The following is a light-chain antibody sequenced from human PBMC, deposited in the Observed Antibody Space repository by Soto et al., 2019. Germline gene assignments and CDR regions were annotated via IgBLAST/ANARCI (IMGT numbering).Light chain of an antibody. CDR3: AALDDSLNGLV. Sequence: QSVLTQPPSASGTPGQRVTISCSGSSSNIGSNTVNWYQQLPGTAPKLLIYNNNKRPSGVPDRFSGSKSGTSASLAIRGLQSEDEAEYYCAALDDSLNGLVFGTGTKLTVL. J-gene: IGLJ1*01. CDR2: NNN. V-gene: IGLV1-44*01. CDR1: SSNIGSNT.